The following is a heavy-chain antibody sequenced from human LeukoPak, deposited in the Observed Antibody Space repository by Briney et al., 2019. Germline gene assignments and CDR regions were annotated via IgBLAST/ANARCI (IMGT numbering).Heavy chain of an antibody. CDR3: ARSGSYWYYYMDV. CDR2: INSDGSST. V-gene: IGHV3-74*01. CDR1: GFTFSSYW. Sequence: GGSLRLSCAASGFTFSSYWMHWVRQAPGKGLVWVSRINSDGSSTSYADSVKGRFTISRDNAKNTLYLQMNSLRAEDTAVYYCARSGSYWYYYMDVWGKGTTVTISS. D-gene: IGHD1-26*01. J-gene: IGHJ6*03.